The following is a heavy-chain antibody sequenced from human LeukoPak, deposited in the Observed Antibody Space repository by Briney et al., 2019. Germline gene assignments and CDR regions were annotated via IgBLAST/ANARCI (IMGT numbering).Heavy chain of an antibody. CDR3: TTESHQIVVVSRGDY. CDR2: IKSKTAGRTT. D-gene: IGHD3-22*01. J-gene: IGHJ4*02. Sequence: RPGGSLRLSCAASGFTFSNAWTSCASPPPGEGMEWGSRIKSKTAGRTTDYAAPVKCRFTISRDDSTKTLSLQMHSPKHEVTALYDCTTESHQIVVVSRGDYWGQRTLVPVSS. V-gene: IGHV3-15*01. CDR1: GFTFSNAW.